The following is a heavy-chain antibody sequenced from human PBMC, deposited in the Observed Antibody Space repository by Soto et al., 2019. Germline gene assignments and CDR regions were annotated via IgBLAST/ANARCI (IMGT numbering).Heavy chain of an antibody. CDR2: ISGSGGST. V-gene: IGHV3-23*01. J-gene: IGHJ6*03. Sequence: EVQLLESGGGLVQPGGSLRLSCAASGFTFSSYAMSWVRQAPGKGLEWVSAISGSGGSTYYADSVKGRFTISRDNSKNTLYLQMNSLRAEETAVYYCAKGAYYYGSGSYYNYYYMDVWGKGTTVTVSS. CDR1: GFTFSSYA. CDR3: AKGAYYYGSGSYYNYYYMDV. D-gene: IGHD3-10*01.